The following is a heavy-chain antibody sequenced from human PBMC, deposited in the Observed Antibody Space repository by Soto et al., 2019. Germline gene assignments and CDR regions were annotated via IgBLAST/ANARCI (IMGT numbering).Heavy chain of an antibody. CDR2: VHYTGST. V-gene: IGHV4-59*01. CDR1: GGSISRFF. Sequence: SQTLSLTYTGSGGSISRFFWSWIRQPPGKGLEWIGYVHYTGSTNYNPSLKSRVTISVDTSKNQFSLKLSSVTAADTAVYYCAGYWISTSCYALDAFDIWGKGTRVTVAS. CDR3: AGYWISTSCYALDAFDI. J-gene: IGHJ3*02. D-gene: IGHD2-2*03.